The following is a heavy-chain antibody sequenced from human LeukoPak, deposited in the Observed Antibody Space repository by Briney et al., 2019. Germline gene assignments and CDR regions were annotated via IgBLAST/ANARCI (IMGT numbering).Heavy chain of an antibody. CDR3: ASGVGAGGGDAFDI. Sequence: SETLSLTCTVSGGSISSYYWSWIRQPAGKGLEWIGRIYTSGSTNYNPSLKSRVTMSVDTSKNQFSLKLSSVTAVDTAVYYCASGVGAGGGDAFDIWGQGTMVTVSS. D-gene: IGHD1-26*01. CDR1: GGSISSYY. CDR2: IYTSGST. J-gene: IGHJ3*02. V-gene: IGHV4-4*07.